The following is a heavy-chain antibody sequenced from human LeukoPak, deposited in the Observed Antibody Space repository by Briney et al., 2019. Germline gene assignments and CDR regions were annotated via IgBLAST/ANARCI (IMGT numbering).Heavy chain of an antibody. D-gene: IGHD2-2*01. CDR1: GVSITGNDQF. Sequence: SETLSLTCTVSGVSITGNDQFWRSLRQPPGKGLEWIAYIDYSGTTYYNPSLKGRVNMSRDTSKNQSSLNLNSVTAADTAFYYCGGGLGYCSSTRCPPDSWGQGTLVTVSS. V-gene: IGHV4-30-4*01. CDR3: GGGLGYCSSTRCPPDS. J-gene: IGHJ5*01. CDR2: IDYSGTT.